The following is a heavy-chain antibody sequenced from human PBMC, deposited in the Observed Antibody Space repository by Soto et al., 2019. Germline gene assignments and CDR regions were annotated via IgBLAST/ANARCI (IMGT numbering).Heavy chain of an antibody. CDR1: GGSISSGDYH. J-gene: IGHJ6*03. Sequence: QVQLQESGPGMVKPSQTLSLTCTVSGGSISSGDYHWSWIRQHPGKGREWIWYIYYSGTTYYNPSLKSRVTISVDTSKNQFSLKLSSVTAADTAVYYCARAVIVVVPAARYMDVWGKGTTVTVSS. V-gene: IGHV4-31*03. D-gene: IGHD2-2*01. CDR3: ARAVIVVVPAARYMDV. CDR2: IYYSGTT.